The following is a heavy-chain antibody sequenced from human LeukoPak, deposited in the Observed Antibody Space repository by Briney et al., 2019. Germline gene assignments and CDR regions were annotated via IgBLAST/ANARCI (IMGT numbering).Heavy chain of an antibody. CDR3: AKGAYDYIEMGYFDY. D-gene: IGHD5-12*01. CDR1: GFTFSDYY. CDR2: ISSSGSTI. J-gene: IGHJ4*02. V-gene: IGHV3-11*01. Sequence: PGGSLRLSCAASGFTFSDYYMSWIRQAPGKGLEWVSYISSSGSTIYYADSVKGRFTISRDNAKNSLYLQMNSLRAEDTAVYYCAKGAYDYIEMGYFDYWGQGTLVTVSS.